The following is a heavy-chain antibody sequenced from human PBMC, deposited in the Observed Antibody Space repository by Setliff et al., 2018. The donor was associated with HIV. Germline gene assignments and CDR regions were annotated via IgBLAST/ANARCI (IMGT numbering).Heavy chain of an antibody. CDR2: ISNYNGNT. CDR3: ARAYDYSNYFHYYMDV. J-gene: IGHJ6*03. V-gene: IGHV1-18*01. CDR1: DYTFTNYG. Sequence: ASVKVSCKTSDYTFTNYGIYWVRQAPGQGLEWMGWISNYNGNTNYAQKFHGRVTMTTDTSTRTAYMEMRGLTYDDTAVYYCARAYDYSNYFHYYMDVWGKGTTVTVSS. D-gene: IGHD4-4*01.